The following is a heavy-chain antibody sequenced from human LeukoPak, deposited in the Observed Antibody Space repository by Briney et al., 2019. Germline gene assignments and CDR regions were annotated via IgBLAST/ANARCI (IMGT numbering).Heavy chain of an antibody. V-gene: IGHV4-59*01. CDR2: THYSGAT. CDR1: GGSISSYY. CDR3: ASGYCGGACQLGGVDM. Sequence: SETLSLTCTVSGGSISSYYWSWLRQPPGKGLEYIGYTHYSGATNCNPSLKSRVTISLDTSGNQFSLELSSVTAADTAVYYCASGYCGGACQLGGVDMWGQGTMVTVSS. J-gene: IGHJ3*02. D-gene: IGHD2-21*02.